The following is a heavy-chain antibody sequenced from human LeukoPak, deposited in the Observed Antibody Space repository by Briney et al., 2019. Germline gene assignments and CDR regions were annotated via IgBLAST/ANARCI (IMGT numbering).Heavy chain of an antibody. CDR2: INSDGIST. J-gene: IGHJ4*02. CDR1: GFTFSSYW. CDR3: ASGVLVAGGFDY. V-gene: IGHV3-74*01. Sequence: GGSLRLSCAASGFTFSSYWMHWVRHAPGKGLVWVSRINSDGISTIYADSVKGRFTISRYNAKNTLYLQVNSLRAEDTAVYYCASGVLVAGGFDYWGQGTLVTVSS. D-gene: IGHD6-19*01.